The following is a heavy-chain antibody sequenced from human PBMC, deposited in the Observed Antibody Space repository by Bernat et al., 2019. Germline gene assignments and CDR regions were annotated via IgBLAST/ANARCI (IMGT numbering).Heavy chain of an antibody. CDR3: AGDGGQEPLRFDP. CDR2: IKQDGSEK. CDR1: GFTFSSYW. V-gene: IGHV3-7*01. D-gene: IGHD2-15*01. J-gene: IGHJ5*02. Sequence: EVQLVESGGGLVQPGGSLRLSCAASGFTFSSYWMSWVRQAPGKGLEWVANIKQDGSEKYYVDSVKGRFTISRDNAKNSLYLQMNSLRAEDTAVYYWAGDGGQEPLRFDPWGQGTLVTVSS.